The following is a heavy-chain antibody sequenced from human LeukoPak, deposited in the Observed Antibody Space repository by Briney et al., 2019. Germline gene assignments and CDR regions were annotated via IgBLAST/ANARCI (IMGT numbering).Heavy chain of an antibody. V-gene: IGHV3-9*01. J-gene: IGHJ5*02. CDR1: GFTFDDYA. Sequence: PGGSLRLSCAASGFTFDDYAMHWVRQAPGKGLEWVSGISWNSGSIGYADSVKGRFTISRDNAKNSLYLQMNSLRAEDTALYYCAKASTTQLNNWFDPWGQGTLVTVSS. CDR3: AKASTTQLNNWFDP. D-gene: IGHD2/OR15-2a*01. CDR2: ISWNSGSI.